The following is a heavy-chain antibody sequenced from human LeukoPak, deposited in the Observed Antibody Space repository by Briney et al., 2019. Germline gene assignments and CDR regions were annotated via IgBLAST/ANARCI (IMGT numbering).Heavy chain of an antibody. V-gene: IGHV5-51*01. CDR3: LRLGAGDLDYFYSYIDV. J-gene: IGHJ6*03. Sequence: GESLKISCKASGYSFISHWIGWVRQRPGQGLEFMGIIYPYDSDTKYSPSLQGQVTISVDKSISITYLQWRSLKASDTAMYFCLRLGAGDLDYFYSYIDVWGKGTTVTVSS. CDR1: GYSFISHW. D-gene: IGHD2-21*02. CDR2: IYPYDSDT.